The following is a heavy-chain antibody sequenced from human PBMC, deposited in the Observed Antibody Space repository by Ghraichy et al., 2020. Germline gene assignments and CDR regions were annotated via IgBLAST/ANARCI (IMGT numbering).Heavy chain of an antibody. D-gene: IGHD2-15*01. Sequence: SETLSLTCTVSGGSISSYYWSWIRQPPGKGLEWIGYIYYSGSTNYNPSLKSRVTISVDTSKNQFSLKLSSVTAADTAVYYCARGSCSGGSCRDYYYGMDVWGQGTTVTVSS. CDR2: IYYSGST. CDR1: GGSISSYY. V-gene: IGHV4-59*01. J-gene: IGHJ6*02. CDR3: ARGSCSGGSCRDYYYGMDV.